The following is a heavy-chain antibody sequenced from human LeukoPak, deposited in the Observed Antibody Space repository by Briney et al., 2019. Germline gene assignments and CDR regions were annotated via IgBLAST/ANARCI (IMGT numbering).Heavy chain of an antibody. CDR2: IYYSGST. J-gene: IGHJ3*02. CDR3: ARAEPDSSGFRGPDAFDI. CDR1: GGSIRSGGYY. V-gene: IGHV4-31*03. Sequence: SETLSLTCTVSGGSIRSGGYYWSWIRQHPGKGLEWIGYIYYSGSTYYNPSLKSRVTISVDTSKNQFSLKLSSVTAADTAVYYCARAEPDSSGFRGPDAFDIWGQGTMVTVSS. D-gene: IGHD3-22*01.